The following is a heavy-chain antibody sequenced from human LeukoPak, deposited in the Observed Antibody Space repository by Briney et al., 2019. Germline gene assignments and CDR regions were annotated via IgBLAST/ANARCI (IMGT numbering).Heavy chain of an antibody. Sequence: PGGSLRLSCAASGFTFSSYAMSWVRQAPGKGLEWVSAISGSGGSTYYADSVKGRFTISRDNSKNTLYLQMNSLRAEDTAVYYCAKDTTIFEFEPCDYWGQGTLVTVSS. J-gene: IGHJ4*02. CDR1: GFTFSSYA. D-gene: IGHD3-3*01. CDR3: AKDTTIFEFEPCDY. V-gene: IGHV3-23*01. CDR2: ISGSGGST.